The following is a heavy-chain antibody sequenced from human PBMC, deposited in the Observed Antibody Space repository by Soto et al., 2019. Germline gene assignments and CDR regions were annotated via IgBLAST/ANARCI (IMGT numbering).Heavy chain of an antibody. J-gene: IGHJ4*02. CDR3: ARDSDDYVWGSYPLYYFDY. D-gene: IGHD3-16*02. CDR2: IWYDGSNK. CDR1: GFTFSSYG. V-gene: IGHV3-33*01. Sequence: PGGSLRLSCAASGFTFSSYGMHWVRQAPGKGLVWVAVIWYDGSNKYYADSVKGRFTISRDNSKNTLYLQMNSLRAEDTAVYYCARDSDDYVWGSYPLYYFDYWGQGTLVTVSS.